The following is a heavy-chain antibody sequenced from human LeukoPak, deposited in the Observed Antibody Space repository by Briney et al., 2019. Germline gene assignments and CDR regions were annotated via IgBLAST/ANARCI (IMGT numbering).Heavy chain of an antibody. CDR2: INWNGGST. V-gene: IGHV3-20*04. D-gene: IGHD3-3*01. J-gene: IGHJ4*02. Sequence: GGSLRLSCAASGFTFDDYGMSWVRQAPGKGLEWVSGINWNGGSTGYADSVKGRFTISRDNAKNSLYLQMNSLRAEDTALYYCARGGNYDFWSGYWVLDYLGQGTLVTVSS. CDR3: ARGGNYDFWSGYWVLDY. CDR1: GFTFDDYG.